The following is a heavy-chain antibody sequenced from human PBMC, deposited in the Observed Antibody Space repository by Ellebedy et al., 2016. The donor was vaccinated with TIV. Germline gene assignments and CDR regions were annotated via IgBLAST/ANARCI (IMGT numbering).Heavy chain of an antibody. V-gene: IGHV3-7*01. Sequence: GESLKISCVASGFSFSSYWMSWVRQAPGKGLEWVANMRQDGGDKYYVDSVKGRFTISRENAKNSLFLQMNSLRAEDTAVYYCATDGSYGDYRSPAHAFVTWGQGTMVTVSS. CDR1: GFSFSSYW. CDR2: MRQDGGDK. CDR3: ATDGSYGDYRSPAHAFVT. D-gene: IGHD4-17*01. J-gene: IGHJ3*02.